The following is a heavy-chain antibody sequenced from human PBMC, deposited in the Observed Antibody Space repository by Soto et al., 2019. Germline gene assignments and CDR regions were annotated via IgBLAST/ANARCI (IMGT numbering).Heavy chain of an antibody. CDR2: ISYDGSNK. CDR3: AKGAAGELPDDAFDI. D-gene: IGHD1-26*01. Sequence: GGSLSLSCAASGFTFSSYGMHWVRQAPGKGLEWVAVISYDGSNKYYADSVKGRFTISRDNSKNTLYLQMNSLRAEDTAVYYCAKGAAGELPDDAFDIWGQGTMVTVSS. V-gene: IGHV3-30*18. J-gene: IGHJ3*02. CDR1: GFTFSSYG.